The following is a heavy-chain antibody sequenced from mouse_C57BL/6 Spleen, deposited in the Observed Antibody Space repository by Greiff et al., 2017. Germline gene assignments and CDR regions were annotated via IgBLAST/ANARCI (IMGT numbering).Heavy chain of an antibody. D-gene: IGHD5-1*01. J-gene: IGHJ2*01. V-gene: IGHV1-9*01. Sequence: VQLQESGAELMKPGASVKLSCKATGYTFTGYWIEWVKQRPGHGLEWIGEIFPGSGSTNYNEKFKDKATFTADTSSHTAYMQLSSLTTEDSAIYYCARGISYHFDYWGQGTTLTVSS. CDR3: ARGISYHFDY. CDR1: GYTFTGYW. CDR2: IFPGSGST.